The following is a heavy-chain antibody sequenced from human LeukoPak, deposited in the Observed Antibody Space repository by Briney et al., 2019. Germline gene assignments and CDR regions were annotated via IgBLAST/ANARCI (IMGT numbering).Heavy chain of an antibody. CDR1: GGSFSGYY. V-gene: IGHV4-34*01. CDR2: INHSGST. D-gene: IGHD5-12*01. J-gene: IGHJ4*02. Sequence: SETLSLTCAVYGGSFSGYYWSWIRQPPGKGLEWIGEINHSGSTNYNPSLKSRVTISVDTSKNQFSLKLSSVTAADTAVYYCVRGLIVATTNDYFDYWGQGTLVTVSS. CDR3: VRGLIVATTNDYFDY.